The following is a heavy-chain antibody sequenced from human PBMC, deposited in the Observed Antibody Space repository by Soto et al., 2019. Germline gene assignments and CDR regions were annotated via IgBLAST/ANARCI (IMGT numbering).Heavy chain of an antibody. CDR2: ISGFNGNT. CDR3: ARIGVSSGHESPDFDS. CDR1: GYTFNFYW. J-gene: IGHJ4*02. Sequence: ASVKVSCKASGYTFNFYWITWVRQAPGQGLEWMGWISGFNGNTNYAADLQGRVTMTTDTSTSTAYMELRGLRSDDTAVYYCARIGVSSGHESPDFDSWGQGTLVTVSS. D-gene: IGHD3-16*01. V-gene: IGHV1-18*01.